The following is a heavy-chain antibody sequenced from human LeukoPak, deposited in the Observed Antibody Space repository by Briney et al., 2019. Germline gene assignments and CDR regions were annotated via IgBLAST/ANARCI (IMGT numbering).Heavy chain of an antibody. CDR2: INPNSGGT. J-gene: IGHJ5*02. CDR1: GYTFTGYY. V-gene: IGHV1-2*06. CDR3: AKTIADGRFDP. D-gene: IGHD6-13*01. Sequence: GASVKVSCKASGYTFTGYYMHWVRQAPGQGLEWMGRINPNSGGTNYAQKFQGRVTMTRDTSISTAYMELSGLRSDDTAVYYCAKTIADGRFDPWGQGTLVTVSS.